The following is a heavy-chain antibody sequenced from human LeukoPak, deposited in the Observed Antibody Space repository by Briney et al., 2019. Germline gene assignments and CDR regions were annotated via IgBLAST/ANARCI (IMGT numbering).Heavy chain of an antibody. CDR2: ISYDGSNK. CDR1: GFTFSSYA. V-gene: IGHV3-30*18. CDR3: AKARYCSSTSCSGGRYYYYYGMDV. Sequence: PGRSLRLSCAASGFTFSSYALHWVRQAPGKGLEWVAVISYDGSNKYYADSVKGRFTISRDNSKNTLYLQMNSLRAEDTAVYYCAKARYCSSTSCSGGRYYYYYGMDVWGQGTTVTVSS. D-gene: IGHD2-2*01. J-gene: IGHJ6*02.